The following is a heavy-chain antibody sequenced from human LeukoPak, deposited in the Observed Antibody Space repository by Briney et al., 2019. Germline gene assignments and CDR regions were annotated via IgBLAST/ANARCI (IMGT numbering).Heavy chain of an antibody. D-gene: IGHD3-22*01. J-gene: IGHJ4*02. CDR2: IIPIFGTA. CDR1: GGTFSSYA. CDR3: ARDGFFYYYDSSGYSLSYFDY. Sequence: SVKVSCKASGGTFSSYAISWVRQAPGQGLEWMGGIIPIFGTANYAQKFQGWVTMTRDTSISTAYMELSRLRSDDTAVYYCARDGFFYYYDSSGYSLSYFDYWGQGTLVTVSS. V-gene: IGHV1-69*05.